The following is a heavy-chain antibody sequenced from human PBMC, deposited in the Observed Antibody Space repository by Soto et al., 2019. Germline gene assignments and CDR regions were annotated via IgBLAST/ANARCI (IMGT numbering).Heavy chain of an antibody. CDR3: ARLGGYYQALDS. D-gene: IGHD3-22*01. J-gene: IGHJ4*02. CDR2: IYDSGST. V-gene: IGHV4-61*05. Sequence: SETLSLTCTVSGGSISSSSYYWGWIRQPPGKGLEWIGYIYDSGSTNYNPSLKSRVTISVDTSKNQFSLKLSSVTAADTAVYYCARLGGYYQALDSWGQGTLVTV. CDR1: GGSISSSSYY.